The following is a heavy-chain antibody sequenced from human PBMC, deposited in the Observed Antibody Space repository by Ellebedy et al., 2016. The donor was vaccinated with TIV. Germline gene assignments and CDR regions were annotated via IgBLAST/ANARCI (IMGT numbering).Heavy chain of an antibody. V-gene: IGHV3-30-3*01. CDR1: GFTFSSYA. CDR3: AREFPLAAFSAVAGPDFDY. D-gene: IGHD6-19*01. J-gene: IGHJ4*02. CDR2: ISYDGSNK. Sequence: GESLKISCAASGFTFSSYAMHWVRQAPGKGLEWVAVISYDGSNKYYADSVKGRFTISRDNSKNTLYLQMNSLRAEDTAVYYCAREFPLAAFSAVAGPDFDYWGQGTLVTVSS.